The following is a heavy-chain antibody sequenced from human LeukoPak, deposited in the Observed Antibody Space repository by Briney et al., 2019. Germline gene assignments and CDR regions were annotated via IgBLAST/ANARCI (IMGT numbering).Heavy chain of an antibody. J-gene: IGHJ4*02. Sequence: SGGSLRLSCVASGFTFTNAWMNWVRQAPGKGLEWVAVISYDGSNKYYADSVKGRFTISRDNSKNTLYLQMNSLRAEDTAVYYCARDLDYYDSSGYTDYWGQGTLVTVSS. CDR1: GFTFTNAW. V-gene: IGHV3-30-3*01. CDR3: ARDLDYYDSSGYTDY. D-gene: IGHD3-22*01. CDR2: ISYDGSNK.